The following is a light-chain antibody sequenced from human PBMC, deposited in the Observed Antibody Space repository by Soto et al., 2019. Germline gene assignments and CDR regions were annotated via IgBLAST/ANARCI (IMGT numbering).Light chain of an antibody. CDR3: QQYGRSPLT. CDR1: QSVTTN. J-gene: IGKJ4*01. Sequence: EVVMTQSPATLSVSPGERVTFSCRASQSVTTNLAWYQHKPGQSPRLLISDASTGASGIPPRFSGSGSGTDFTLTISRLEPEDFAVYYCQQYGRSPLTFGGGTKVDIK. CDR2: DAS. V-gene: IGKV3-20*01.